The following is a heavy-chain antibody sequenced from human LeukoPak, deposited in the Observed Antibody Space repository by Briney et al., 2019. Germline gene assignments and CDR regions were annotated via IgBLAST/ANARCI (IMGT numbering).Heavy chain of an antibody. CDR1: GFTFGDYA. CDR2: IRSKAYGGTT. CDR3: ARDFPAIIGAFDI. J-gene: IGHJ3*02. D-gene: IGHD2-21*02. Sequence: GGSLRLSCTASGFTFGDYAMRWFRQAPGKGLEWVGFIRSKAYGGTTEYAASVKGRFTISRDNAKNSLYLQMNSLRAEDTAVYYCARDFPAIIGAFDIWGQGTMVTVS. V-gene: IGHV3-49*03.